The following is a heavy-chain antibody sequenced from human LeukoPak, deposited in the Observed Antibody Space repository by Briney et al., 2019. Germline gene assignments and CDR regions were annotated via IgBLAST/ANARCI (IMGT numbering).Heavy chain of an antibody. D-gene: IGHD5-12*01. CDR1: GDSISSAGYY. CDR2: IYYSGNT. CDR3: ACALAYSDYDL. Sequence: PSETLSLTCTVSGDSISSAGYYWSWIRQHPGKGLEWIGYIYYSGNTYYNPSLKSRVSISVDTSENQFSLKLSSVTAADTAVYFCACALAYSDYDLWGQGTLVTVSS. V-gene: IGHV4-31*03. J-gene: IGHJ5*02.